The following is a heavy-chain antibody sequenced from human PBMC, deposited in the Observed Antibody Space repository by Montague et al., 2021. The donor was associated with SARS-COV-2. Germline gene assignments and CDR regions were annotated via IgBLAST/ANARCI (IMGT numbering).Heavy chain of an antibody. D-gene: IGHD5-18*01. J-gene: IGHJ4*02. V-gene: IGHV4-39*07. CDR3: ARDRYGHFDY. CDR1: GGSISSSSYF. CDR2: IYYSGGT. Sequence: TLSLTCSVSGGSISSSSYFWGWIRQPPGKGLEWIGSIYYSGGTYSNSSLKSRVTISVDTSKNQFSLKLSSVTAADTAVYYCARDRYGHFDYWGQGTLVTVSS.